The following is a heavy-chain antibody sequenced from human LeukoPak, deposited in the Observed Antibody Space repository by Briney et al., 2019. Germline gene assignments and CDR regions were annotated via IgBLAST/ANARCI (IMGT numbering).Heavy chain of an antibody. J-gene: IGHJ4*02. CDR3: AKHGPVPGVGYFAFDY. CDR1: GFTFSDYY. CDR2: ISGYGTDP. Sequence: GGSLRLSCATSGFTFSDYYMSWFRQAPGKAPEWISYISGYGTDPNYADSVKGRFTISRDNAKRSLYLQMNSLRAEDTAVYYCAKHGPVPGVGYFAFDYWGQGTLVAVSS. V-gene: IGHV3-11*06. D-gene: IGHD1-26*01.